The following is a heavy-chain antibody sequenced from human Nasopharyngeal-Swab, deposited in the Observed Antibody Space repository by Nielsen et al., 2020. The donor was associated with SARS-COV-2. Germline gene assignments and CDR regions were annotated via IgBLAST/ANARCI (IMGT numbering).Heavy chain of an antibody. Sequence: GGSLRLSCAASGFIFTSYNMNWVRQAPAKGLEWVSSISFSSSYIYYADSVKGRFTLSRDSAKKSLYLQMNSLRAEDSAVYYCARSKISPSSYYDSSGYYGSYGMDVWGQGTTVTVSS. CDR2: ISFSSSYI. D-gene: IGHD3-22*01. V-gene: IGHV3-21*01. CDR1: GFIFTSYN. CDR3: ARSKISPSSYYDSSGYYGSYGMDV. J-gene: IGHJ6*02.